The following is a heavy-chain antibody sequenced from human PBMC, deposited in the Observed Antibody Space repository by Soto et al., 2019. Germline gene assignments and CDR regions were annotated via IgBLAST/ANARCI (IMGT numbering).Heavy chain of an antibody. CDR1: GFTFSSYA. D-gene: IGHD6-13*01. CDR2: ISGGGGST. Sequence: EVQLLESGGGLVQPGGSLRLSCAASGFTFSSYAMSWVRQAPGKGLEWVSAISGGGGSTYYADSVKGRFTISRDNSKNTLYLQMNSLRAEDTAVYYCAKDLYSSSWPYYYYYMDVWGKGTTVTVSS. CDR3: AKDLYSSSWPYYYYYMDV. V-gene: IGHV3-23*01. J-gene: IGHJ6*03.